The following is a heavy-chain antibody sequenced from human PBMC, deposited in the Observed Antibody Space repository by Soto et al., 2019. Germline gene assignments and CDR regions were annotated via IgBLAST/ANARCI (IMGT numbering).Heavy chain of an antibody. D-gene: IGHD2-15*01. V-gene: IGHV4-59*08. Sequence: SETLSLTCTVSGSSSSRYYWSWIRQPPGKGLEWIGYIYYSGSTNYNPSLKSRVTISIDTSKKQFSLKLTSVTAADTAVYYCAQVSGDTRAGSTWGQGTLVTVSS. J-gene: IGHJ5*02. CDR2: IYYSGST. CDR3: AQVSGDTRAGST. CDR1: GSSSSRYY.